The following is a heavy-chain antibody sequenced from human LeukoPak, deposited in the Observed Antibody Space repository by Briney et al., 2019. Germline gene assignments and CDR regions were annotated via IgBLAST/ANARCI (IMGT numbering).Heavy chain of an antibody. J-gene: IGHJ4*02. V-gene: IGHV4-34*01. CDR3: ARGGASGVTKPRPFDY. D-gene: IGHD4-17*01. CDR2: INHSGST. CDR1: GGSFSGYY. Sequence: SETLSLTCAVYGGSFSGYYWSWIRHPPGKGLEWIGEINHSGSTNYNPSLKSRVTISVDTSKNQFSLKLSSVTAADTAVYYCARGGASGVTKPRPFDYWGQGTLVTVSS.